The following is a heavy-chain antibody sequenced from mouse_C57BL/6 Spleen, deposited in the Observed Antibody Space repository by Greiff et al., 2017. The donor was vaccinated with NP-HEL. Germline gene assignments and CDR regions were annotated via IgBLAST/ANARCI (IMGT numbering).Heavy chain of an antibody. D-gene: IGHD1-1*01. J-gene: IGHJ2*01. CDR1: GYAFSSSW. V-gene: IGHV1-82*01. CDR3: ARGATVVATFRYFDY. CDR2: IYPGDGDT. Sequence: QVQLQQSGPELVKPGASVKISCKASGYAFSSSWMNWVKQRPGKGLEWIGRIYPGDGDTNYNGKFKGKATLTADKSSSTAYMQLSSLTSEDSAVYFCARGATVVATFRYFDYWGQGTTLTVSS.